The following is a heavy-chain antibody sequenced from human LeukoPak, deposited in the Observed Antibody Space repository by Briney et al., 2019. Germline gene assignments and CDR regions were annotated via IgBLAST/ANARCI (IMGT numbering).Heavy chain of an antibody. CDR1: GGSISSSPYY. CDR2: IYYSGIT. D-gene: IGHD3-22*01. Sequence: SETLSLTCTVSGGSISSSPYYWGWIRQPPGKGLEWIGSIYYSGITYYNPSLKSRVTISVDTSKNQFSLKLSSVTAADTAVYYCARERRYYDSSGYGDYWGQGTLVTVSS. J-gene: IGHJ4*02. CDR3: ARERRYYDSSGYGDY. V-gene: IGHV4-39*07.